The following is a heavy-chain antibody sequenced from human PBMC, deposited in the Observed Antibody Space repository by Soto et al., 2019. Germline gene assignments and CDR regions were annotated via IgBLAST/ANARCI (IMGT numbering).Heavy chain of an antibody. V-gene: IGHV4-34*01. J-gene: IGHJ2*01. Sequence: VQIQEWGAGLLKPSETLSLTCGVSGGSLSGYYWTWIRQSAGKGLEWIGEISQSGDTYYGPSLKGRVSMSVERSTNQCSLTMPSVTAADTAVYFCERWSGPWRRGSFDLWGPGTLVTGSS. CDR2: ISQSGDT. CDR1: GGSLSGYY. D-gene: IGHD3-3*01. CDR3: ERWSGPWRRGSFDL.